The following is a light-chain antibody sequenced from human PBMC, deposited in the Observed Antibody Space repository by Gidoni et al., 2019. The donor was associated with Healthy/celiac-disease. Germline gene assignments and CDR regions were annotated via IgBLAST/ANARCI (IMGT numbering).Light chain of an antibody. CDR1: QSVLYSSNNKNY. CDR3: QQYYSTLWT. Sequence: DIVMTQSPDSLAVSLGERATINCKSSQSVLYSSNNKNYLAWYQQKPGQLPTLLIYWASTRESVVPDRFSGSGSGTDFTLTISSLQAEDVAVYYCQQYYSTLWTFGQGTKVEIK. J-gene: IGKJ1*01. V-gene: IGKV4-1*01. CDR2: WAS.